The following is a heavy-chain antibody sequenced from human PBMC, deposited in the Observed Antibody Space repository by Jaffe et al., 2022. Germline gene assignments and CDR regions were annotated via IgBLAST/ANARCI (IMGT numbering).Heavy chain of an antibody. V-gene: IGHV1-2*06. CDR3: AREGGRCSSTSCLLRTRFDP. D-gene: IGHD2-2*01. CDR2: INPNSGGT. J-gene: IGHJ5*02. CDR1: GYTFTGYY. Sequence: QVQLVQSGAEVKKPGASVKVSCKASGYTFTGYYMHWVRQAPGQGLEWMGRINPNSGGTNYAQKFQGRVTMTRDTSISTAYMELSRLRSDDTAVYYCAREGGRCSSTSCLLRTRFDPWGQGTLVTVSS.